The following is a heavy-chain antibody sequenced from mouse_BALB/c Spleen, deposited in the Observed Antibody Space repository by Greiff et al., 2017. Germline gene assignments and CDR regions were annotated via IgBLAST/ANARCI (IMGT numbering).Heavy chain of an antibody. J-gene: IGHJ4*01. Sequence: QVQLKQSGAELVKPGASVKLSCKASGYTFTSYYMYWVKQRPGQGLEWIGEINPSNGGTNFNEKFKSKATLTVDKSSSQAYMQLRSLTSEDSAVYYCTSMIWAMDYWGQGTSVTVSS. CDR1: GYTFTSYY. D-gene: IGHD2-3*01. CDR3: TSMIWAMDY. CDR2: INPSNGGT. V-gene: IGHV1S81*02.